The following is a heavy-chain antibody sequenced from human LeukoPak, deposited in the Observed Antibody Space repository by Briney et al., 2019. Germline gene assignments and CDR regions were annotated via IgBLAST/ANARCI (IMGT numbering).Heavy chain of an antibody. D-gene: IGHD2-2*01. J-gene: IGHJ4*02. CDR2: ISGSGGST. Sequence: SGGSLRLFCAACGITLRRYAMSWVRQAPGKGLEGVSSISGSGGSTYYADSVKGLFTISRDNSKNTLYLQMNSLRAEDTAVYYCAKDRNIVVVPDALFDYWGQGTLVTVSS. CDR3: AKDRNIVVVPDALFDY. CDR1: GITLRRYA. V-gene: IGHV3-23*01.